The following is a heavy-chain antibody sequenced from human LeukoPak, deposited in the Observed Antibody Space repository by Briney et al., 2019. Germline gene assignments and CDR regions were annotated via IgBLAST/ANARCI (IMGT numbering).Heavy chain of an antibody. CDR3: ARHHAEYYDFWSGYYRGSSDY. V-gene: IGHV4-4*07. CDR1: GGSISSYY. CDR2: IYTSGST. D-gene: IGHD3-3*01. Sequence: SETLSPTCTVSGGSISSYYWSWIRQPAGKGLEWIGRIYTSGSTNYNPSLKSRVTMSVDTSKNQFSLKLSSVTAADTAVYYCARHHAEYYDFWSGYYRGSSDYWGQGTLVTVSS. J-gene: IGHJ4*02.